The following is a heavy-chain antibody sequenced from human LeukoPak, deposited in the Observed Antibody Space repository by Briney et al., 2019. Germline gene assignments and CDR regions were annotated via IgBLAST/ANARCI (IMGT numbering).Heavy chain of an antibody. V-gene: IGHV4-34*01. J-gene: IGHJ4*03. CDR2: IDHRGIS. Sequence: SETLSLTCSVHAESFSAYFWSWIRQVPGRELEWIGEIDHRGISNYNPSLKSRATILVDTSNNRFSLSLASVTAADTATYYCASRSLTLAAARCFDDWGQGTVVTVSS. CDR1: AESFSAYF. D-gene: IGHD2-15*01. CDR3: ASRSLTLAAARCFDD.